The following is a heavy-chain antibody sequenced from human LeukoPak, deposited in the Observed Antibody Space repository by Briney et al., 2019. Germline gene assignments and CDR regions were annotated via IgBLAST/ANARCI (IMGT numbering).Heavy chain of an antibody. CDR3: VKDRAIDY. CDR1: GFTFGTYA. J-gene: IGHJ4*02. D-gene: IGHD3-10*01. CDR2: ISHNGGSI. Sequence: HPGGSLRLSCSASGFTFGTYAMHWVRQAPGKGLQYISSISHNGGSIYYADSVKGRFIISRDNSQNMLYLQMSSLRTEDTAVYYCVKDRAIDYWGQGTLVTVSS. V-gene: IGHV3-64D*06.